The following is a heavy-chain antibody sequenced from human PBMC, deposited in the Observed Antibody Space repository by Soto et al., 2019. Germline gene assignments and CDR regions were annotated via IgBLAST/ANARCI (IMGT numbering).Heavy chain of an antibody. J-gene: IGHJ4*02. V-gene: IGHV1-8*01. CDR3: ARQDWSPPRRDSRRFDY. CDR2: MNPNSGNT. Sequence: ASVKVSCKASGYTFSNYDINWVRQATGQGLEWMGWMNPNSGNTGYAQKFQGRVTMTRDISITTAYMELSSLTSEDTAVYYCARQDWSPPRRDSRRFDYWGQGTLVTVSS. CDR1: GYTFSNYD. D-gene: IGHD3-9*01.